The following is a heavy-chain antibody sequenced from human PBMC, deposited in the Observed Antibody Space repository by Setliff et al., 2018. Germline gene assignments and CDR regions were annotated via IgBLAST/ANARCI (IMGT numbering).Heavy chain of an antibody. CDR2: ISPYNSNT. CDR1: GYTFATYG. Sequence: RASVKVSCKASGYTFATYGISWVRQAPGQGLEWMGWISPYNSNTNYAQNFQGRVTMTTDTSTSTAYMELRSLRSDDTAMYYCARDLSTTVMTRSWYSFDYCGQGTLVT. CDR3: ARDLSTTVMTRSWYSFDY. D-gene: IGHD4-17*01. J-gene: IGHJ4*02. V-gene: IGHV1-18*01.